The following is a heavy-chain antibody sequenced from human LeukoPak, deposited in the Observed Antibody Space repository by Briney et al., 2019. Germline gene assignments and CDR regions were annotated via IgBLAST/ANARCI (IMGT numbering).Heavy chain of an antibody. CDR3: ARGYSYIFY. D-gene: IGHD5-18*01. J-gene: IGHJ4*02. CDR2: IKLDGSET. CDR1: GFTFSSYW. V-gene: IGHV3-7*04. Sequence: GGSLRLSCAASGFTFSSYWMSWVRQAPGKGLEWVANIKLDGSETNYGDSVKGRFTISRDNAKNSLFLQMNSLRAEDTAVYYCARGYSYIFYWGQGTLVSVSS.